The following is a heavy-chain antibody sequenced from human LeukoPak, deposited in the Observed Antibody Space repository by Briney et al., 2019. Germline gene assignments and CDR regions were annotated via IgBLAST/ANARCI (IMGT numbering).Heavy chain of an antibody. D-gene: IGHD3-22*01. CDR2: IVVGSGNT. Sequence: SVKVSCKASGFTFTSSAMQWVRQARGQRLEWIGWIVVGSGNTNYAQKFQERVTITRDMSTSTAYMELSSLRSEDTAVYYCAAASYDSSGYYDAFDIWGQGTMVTVSS. CDR3: AAASYDSSGYYDAFDI. CDR1: GFTFTSSA. J-gene: IGHJ3*02. V-gene: IGHV1-58*02.